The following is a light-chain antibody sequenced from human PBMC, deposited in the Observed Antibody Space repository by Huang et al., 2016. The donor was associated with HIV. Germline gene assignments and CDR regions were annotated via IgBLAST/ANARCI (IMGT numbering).Light chain of an antibody. CDR3: QQRSNWLT. CDR1: QSVSSY. Sequence: EIVLTQSPATLSWSPGERATLSCRASQSVSSYLAWYQQKPGQAPRLLIYDASNSATGIPARFSGSGSGTDFTLTISSLDPEDFAVYYCQQRSNWLTFGQGTKVEIK. CDR2: DAS. J-gene: IGKJ1*01. V-gene: IGKV3-11*01.